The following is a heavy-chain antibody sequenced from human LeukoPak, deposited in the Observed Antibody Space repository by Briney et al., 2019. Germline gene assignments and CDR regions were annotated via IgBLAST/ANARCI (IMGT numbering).Heavy chain of an antibody. V-gene: IGHV4-4*07. CDR1: GGSISSGPYF. J-gene: IGHJ3*02. D-gene: IGHD5-18*01. CDR3: ARGPSWIQLWLSVFDI. Sequence: SETLSLTCSVSGGSISSGPYFWSWIRQPAGKGLEWIGRIYTSGSTNYNPSLKSRVTMSVDTSKNQFSLKLSSVTAADTAVYYCARGPSWIQLWLSVFDIWGQGTMVTVSS. CDR2: IYTSGST.